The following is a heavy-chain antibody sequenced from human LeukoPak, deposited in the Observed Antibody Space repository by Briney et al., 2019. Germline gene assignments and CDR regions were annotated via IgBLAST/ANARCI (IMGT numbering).Heavy chain of an antibody. CDR3: AKEGYYGSGSFPDY. CDR2: VSSDGNNK. J-gene: IGHJ4*02. Sequence: PGRSLRLSCAASGFTFSSYGIHWVRQAPAKGLEWLGVVSSDGNNKYYPDSVKGRFTISRDNSKNTLYLQMNSLRVEDTAVYYCAKEGYYGSGSFPDYWGRGTLVTVSS. D-gene: IGHD3-10*01. V-gene: IGHV3-30*18. CDR1: GFTFSSYG.